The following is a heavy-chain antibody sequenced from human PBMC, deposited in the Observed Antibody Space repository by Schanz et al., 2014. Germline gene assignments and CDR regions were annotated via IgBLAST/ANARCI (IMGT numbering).Heavy chain of an antibody. CDR1: GFTFSSYA. D-gene: IGHD6-19*01. CDR3: AKDHPSSGWPAFDV. CDR2: ITRQGTT. V-gene: IGHV3-23*01. Sequence: EVQLLESGGALVQPGGSLRLSCSASGFTFSSYAMSWVRQASGKGLEWVSGITRQGTTYYGDFVRGRFSISRDLSSNTLYLQMNSLRADDSAIYYCAKDHPSSGWPAFDVWGQGTQVTVSS. J-gene: IGHJ4*02.